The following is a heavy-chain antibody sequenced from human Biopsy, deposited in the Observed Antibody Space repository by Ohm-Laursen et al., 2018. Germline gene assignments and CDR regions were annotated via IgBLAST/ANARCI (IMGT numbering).Heavy chain of an antibody. CDR2: ISFDGSDQ. J-gene: IGHJ6*02. Sequence: SLRLSCTASRFTFSTYGMHWVRQAPGKGLEWVAVISFDGSDQKYADSVKGRFTISRDNSKNTLYLQMNSLRAEDTAVFYCVEDRGAAGTDYYYGMDVWGQGTTVTVSS. CDR3: VEDRGAAGTDYYYGMDV. V-gene: IGHV3-30*18. CDR1: RFTFSTYG. D-gene: IGHD3-10*01.